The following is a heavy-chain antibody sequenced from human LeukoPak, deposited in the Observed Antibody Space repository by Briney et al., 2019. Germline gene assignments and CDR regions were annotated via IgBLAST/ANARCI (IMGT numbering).Heavy chain of an antibody. CDR2: INPNSGGT. CDR1: GYTFTGYY. V-gene: IGHV1-2*02. J-gene: IGHJ4*02. Sequence: GSVKVSCKASGYTFTGYYMHWVRQAPGQGLEWMGWINPNSGGTNYAQKFQGRVTMTRDTSISKAYMELSRLRSDDTAVYYCARSIAAAGRRVDYWGQGTLVTVSS. D-gene: IGHD6-13*01. CDR3: ARSIAAAGRRVDY.